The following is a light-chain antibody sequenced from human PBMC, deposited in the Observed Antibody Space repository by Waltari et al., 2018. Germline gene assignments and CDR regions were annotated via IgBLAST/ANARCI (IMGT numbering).Light chain of an antibody. CDR1: QSVLYSSNNKNY. Sequence: DIVMTQSPDSLAVSLGERATINCKSSQSVLYSSNNKNYLACYQQKPGQPPKLLIYWASTRESGVPDRFSGSGSGTDFTHTISSLQAEDVAVYYCQQYYSTPGYTFGQGTKLEIK. CDR2: WAS. V-gene: IGKV4-1*01. J-gene: IGKJ2*01. CDR3: QQYYSTPGYT.